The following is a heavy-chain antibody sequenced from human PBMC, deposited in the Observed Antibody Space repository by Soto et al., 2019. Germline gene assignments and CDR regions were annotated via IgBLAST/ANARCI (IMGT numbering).Heavy chain of an antibody. CDR2: IIPVFVTG. CDR1: GGTFSSYA. V-gene: IGHV1-69*06. Sequence: QVQLVQSGAEVKKPGTSMKVSCKASGGTFSSYAISWVRQAPGQGLEWMGGIIPVFVTGIYAQKIQDRVTITADKSTNTAYMELSSLRSEDTAVYFCARVGGTGGYTYGLDYWGQGTLVTVSS. CDR3: ARVGGTGGYTYGLDY. D-gene: IGHD5-18*01. J-gene: IGHJ4*02.